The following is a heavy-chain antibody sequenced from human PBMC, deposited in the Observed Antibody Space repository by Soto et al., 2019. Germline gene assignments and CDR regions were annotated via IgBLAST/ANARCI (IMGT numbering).Heavy chain of an antibody. V-gene: IGHV1-69*01. J-gene: IGHJ6*02. Sequence: QVQLVQSGAEVKKPGSSVKVSCKASGGTFSSYAISWVRQAPGQGLEWLGGIIPIFGTANYAQKFQGRVTITADESTSTAYRELSSLRSEDTAVYYCASSLRDYSYYYCMDVWGQGTTVSVS. CDR2: IIPIFGTA. CDR1: GGTFSSYA. CDR3: ASSLRDYSYYYCMDV.